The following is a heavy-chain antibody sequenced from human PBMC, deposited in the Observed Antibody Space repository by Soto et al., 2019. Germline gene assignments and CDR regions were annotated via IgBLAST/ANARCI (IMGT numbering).Heavy chain of an antibody. D-gene: IGHD1-1*01. J-gene: IGHJ4*02. V-gene: IGHV1-18*04. CDR1: GYPFTSYG. Sequence: QVQLVQSGGEVKRPGASVKVSCKASGYPFTSYGITWVRQAPGQGLEWMGWINPYNGTTKHARKFQGRVTVTTDTAPTTAALALASLSHDDTAVSYCASSLASVRDYWGQGRLVTVSS. CDR2: INPYNGTT. CDR3: ASSLASVRDY.